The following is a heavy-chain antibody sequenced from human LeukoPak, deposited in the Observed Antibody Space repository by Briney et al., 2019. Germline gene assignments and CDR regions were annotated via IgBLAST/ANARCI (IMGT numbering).Heavy chain of an antibody. CDR1: GYTFTSYY. CDR3: AIPAIVGGTTPFDY. V-gene: IGHV1-46*01. D-gene: IGHD1-26*01. J-gene: IGHJ4*02. CDR2: INPSGGST. Sequence: ASVKVSCKASGYTFTSYYMHWVRQAPGQGLEWMGIINPSGGSTTYAQKFQGRVTMTRDTSTSTVHMELRSLRSEDTAVYYCAIPAIVGGTTPFDYWGQGTLVTVSS.